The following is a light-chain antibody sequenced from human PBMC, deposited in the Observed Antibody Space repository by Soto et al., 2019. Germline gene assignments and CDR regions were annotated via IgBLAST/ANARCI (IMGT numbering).Light chain of an antibody. CDR2: GAS. V-gene: IGKV3-20*01. CDR1: QSVSNSY. J-gene: IGKJ1*01. Sequence: EIVLTQPPGTLSLSPGERATLSCRASQSVSNSYLAWNHQKLGQAPRHLIDGASNRATGFPDRFSARGSGTDFTLTISRLEPTIFAVYYCQQYMSSVTFGQGTRVEIK. CDR3: QQYMSSVT.